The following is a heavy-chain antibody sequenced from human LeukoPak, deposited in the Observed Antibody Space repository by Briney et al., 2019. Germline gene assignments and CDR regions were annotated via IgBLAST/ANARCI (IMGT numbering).Heavy chain of an antibody. D-gene: IGHD3-10*01. Sequence: PSETLSLTCTVSGGPISSFYWSWIRQPPGKGLEWIGYIYDSGTTNYNPSLKSRVTISIDTSKNHFSLKLSSVTAADTAMYYCAKSYDSKVIGSLGWFDPWGQGTLVTVSS. V-gene: IGHV4-59*01. CDR3: AKSYDSKVIGSLGWFDP. CDR1: GGPISSFY. J-gene: IGHJ5*02. CDR2: IYDSGTT.